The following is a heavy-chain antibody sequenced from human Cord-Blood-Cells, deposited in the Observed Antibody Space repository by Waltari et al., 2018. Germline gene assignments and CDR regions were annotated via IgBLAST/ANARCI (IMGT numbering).Heavy chain of an antibody. CDR2: IYYSGST. CDR1: GGSISRSSYY. J-gene: IGHJ5*02. Sequence: QLQLQESGPGLVTPSETLSLPCTVPGGSISRSSYYWGWLRQPPGKGLEWIGSIYYSGSTYYNPSLKSRVTISVDTSKNQFSLKLSSVTAADTAVYYCARVGFGSRAWFDPWGQGTLVTVSS. D-gene: IGHD3-16*01. V-gene: IGHV4-39*07. CDR3: ARVGFGSRAWFDP.